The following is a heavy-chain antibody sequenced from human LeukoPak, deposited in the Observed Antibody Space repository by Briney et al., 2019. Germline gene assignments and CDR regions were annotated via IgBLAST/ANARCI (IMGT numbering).Heavy chain of an antibody. J-gene: IGHJ4*02. CDR3: AREIGYSTGFRY. Sequence: PSETLSLTCTVSGGSISSYYWSWIRQPPGKGLEWIGYIYYSGSTNYNPSPKSRVTISVDTSKNQFSLKLSSVTAADTAVYYCAREIGYSTGFRYWGQGTLVTVSS. V-gene: IGHV4-59*01. CDR2: IYYSGST. D-gene: IGHD4-11*01. CDR1: GGSISSYY.